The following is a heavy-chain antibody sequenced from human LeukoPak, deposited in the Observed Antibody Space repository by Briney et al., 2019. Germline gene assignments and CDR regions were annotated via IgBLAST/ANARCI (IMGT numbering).Heavy chain of an antibody. CDR3: ARRGYCSGGACYSWYFDL. CDR1: GFSVSSDY. Sequence: PGGSLRLSCVASGFSVSSDYMNWVRQAPGKGLEWVSSIYAGGNTYYADPVKGRFTISRDKSQNAVFLQMNGLRGEDTATYYCARRGYCSGGACYSWYFDLWGRGTLVTVSS. V-gene: IGHV3-53*01. CDR2: IYAGGNT. J-gene: IGHJ2*01. D-gene: IGHD2-15*01.